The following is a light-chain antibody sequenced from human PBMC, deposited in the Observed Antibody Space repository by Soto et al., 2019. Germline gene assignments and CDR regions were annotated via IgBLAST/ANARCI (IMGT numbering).Light chain of an antibody. CDR3: RSYAGSKALVV. V-gene: IGLV2-8*01. CDR1: SSDIGAYNY. Sequence: QSALTQPPSASGSPGQSVTISCTGTSSDIGAYNYVSWYQQHPGKAPKLMIHEVSKRPSGVPDRFSGSKSSNTASLTVSGLQAEDEADYYCRSYAGSKALVVFGGGTKLTVL. CDR2: EVS. J-gene: IGLJ2*01.